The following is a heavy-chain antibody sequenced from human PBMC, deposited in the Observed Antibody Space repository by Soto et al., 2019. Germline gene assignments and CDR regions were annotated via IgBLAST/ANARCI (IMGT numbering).Heavy chain of an antibody. Sequence: SVKVSCKASGGTFSSYAISWVRQAPGQGLEWMGGIIPIFGTANYAQKFQGRVTITADKSTSTAYMELSSLRSEDTAVYYCARVRGLKYCSGGSCSSGPQNWLDSWGQGTRVTVSS. V-gene: IGHV1-69*06. CDR2: IIPIFGTA. CDR1: GGTFSSYA. CDR3: ARVRGLKYCSGGSCSSGPQNWLDS. J-gene: IGHJ5*01. D-gene: IGHD2-15*01.